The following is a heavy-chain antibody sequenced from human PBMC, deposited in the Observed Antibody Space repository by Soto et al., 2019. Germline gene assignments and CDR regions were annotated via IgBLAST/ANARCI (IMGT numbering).Heavy chain of an antibody. J-gene: IGHJ6*03. CDR3: ARDPDGWPKDYYYMDV. CDR1: GGTFSSYT. CDR2: IIPILGIA. Sequence: ASVKVSCKASGGTFSSYTISWVRQAPGQGLEWMGRIIPILGIANYAQKFQGRVTITADKSTSTAYMELSSLRSEDTAVYYCARDPDGWPKDYYYMDVWGKGTTVTVSS. D-gene: IGHD6-19*01. V-gene: IGHV1-69*04.